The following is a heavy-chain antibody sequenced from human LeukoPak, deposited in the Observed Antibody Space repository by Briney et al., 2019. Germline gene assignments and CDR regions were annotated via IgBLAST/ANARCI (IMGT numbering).Heavy chain of an antibody. CDR3: ARELPRGYDMSVDY. J-gene: IGHJ4*02. V-gene: IGHV4-59*01. Sequence: SATLSLTYTVSDVSISYCYWTWVQQPPGKGLEWVGYTYYSGSPSYNPSLKSRVTISVGTSKNQFSLKLSSVTAADTAVYYCARELPRGYDMSVDYWGQGILVTVSS. CDR1: DVSISYCY. CDR2: TYYSGSP. D-gene: IGHD5-12*01.